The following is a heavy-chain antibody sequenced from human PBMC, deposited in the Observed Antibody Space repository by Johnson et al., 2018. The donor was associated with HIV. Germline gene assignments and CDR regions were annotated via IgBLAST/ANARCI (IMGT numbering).Heavy chain of an antibody. Sequence: VQLVESGGGVVQPGGSLRLSCAASGFTFSSYGMHWVRQAPGKGLEWVAFIRYDGSNKYYVDSVKGRFTISRDNSKNTLSLQMNSLRAEDTAVYYCAREAYCSGGSCYDAFDICGQGTMVTVSS. D-gene: IGHD2-15*01. CDR2: IRYDGSNK. CDR1: GFTFSSYG. V-gene: IGHV3-30*02. J-gene: IGHJ3*02. CDR3: AREAYCSGGSCYDAFDI.